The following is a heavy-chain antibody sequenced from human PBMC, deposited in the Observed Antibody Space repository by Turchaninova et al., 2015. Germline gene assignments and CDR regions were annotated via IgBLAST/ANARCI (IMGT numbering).Heavy chain of an antibody. CDR3: ATDRRAPTPAPSFDS. CDR2: ISSFGNTV. D-gene: IGHD2-2*01. J-gene: IGHJ4*02. Sequence: GESGGGLVQPGGSLRLSCTGSGSEFFFSNHEMNWVRQAPGKGLEWLAWISSFGNTVYQADSVRGRFTFSRDNAKNSLYLQMNSLRAEDTAVYYCATDRRAPTPAPSFDSWGRGTLVTVSS. CDR1: GSEFFFSNHE. V-gene: IGHV3-48*03.